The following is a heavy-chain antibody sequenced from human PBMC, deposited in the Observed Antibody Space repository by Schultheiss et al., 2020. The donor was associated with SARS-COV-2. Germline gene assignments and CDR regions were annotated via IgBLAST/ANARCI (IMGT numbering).Heavy chain of an antibody. CDR1: GGSFSGYY. J-gene: IGHJ6*02. Sequence: SETLSLTCAVYGGSFSGYYWSWIRQPPGKGLGWIGEINHSGSTNYNPSLKSRVTISVDTSKNQFSLKLSSVTAADTAVYYCARKGHFYYYYYGMDVWGQGTTVTVSS. V-gene: IGHV4-34*01. CDR3: ARKGHFYYYYYGMDV. CDR2: INHSGST.